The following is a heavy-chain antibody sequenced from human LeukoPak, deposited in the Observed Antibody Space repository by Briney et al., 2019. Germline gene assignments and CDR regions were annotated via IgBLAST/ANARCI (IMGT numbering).Heavy chain of an antibody. V-gene: IGHV3-23*01. D-gene: IGHD6-19*01. CDR3: AKAPSRAGNGWYQIDY. J-gene: IGHJ4*02. CDR2: ISGSAGST. Sequence: PGGSLRLSCAASGFTFSSYAMTWVRQAPGKGLEWVSGISGSAGSTYYADSVKGRFTISRDNSKNTLHLQVSSLRAEDTAVYYCAKAPSRAGNGWYQIDYWGQGTLVTVSS. CDR1: GFTFSSYA.